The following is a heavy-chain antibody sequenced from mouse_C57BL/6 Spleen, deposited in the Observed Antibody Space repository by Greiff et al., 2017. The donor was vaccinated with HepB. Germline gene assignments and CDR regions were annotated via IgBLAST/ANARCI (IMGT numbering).Heavy chain of an antibody. CDR1: GYTFTDYY. J-gene: IGHJ2*01. CDR2: IYPGSGNT. Sequence: VQLQESGAELVRPGASVKLSCKASGYTFTDYYINWVKQRPGQGLEWIARIYPGSGNTYYNEKFKGKATLTAEKSSSTAYMQLSSLTSEDSAVYFCARYDDYWGQGTTLTVSS. D-gene: IGHD2-3*01. CDR3: ARYDDY. V-gene: IGHV1-76*01.